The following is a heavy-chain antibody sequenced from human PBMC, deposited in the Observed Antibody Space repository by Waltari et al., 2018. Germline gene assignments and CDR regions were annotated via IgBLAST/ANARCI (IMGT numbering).Heavy chain of an antibody. CDR2: GNPNSGNT. J-gene: IGHJ5*02. CDR3: ARGAVPGKGANWFDP. Sequence: QVRLVQSGAEVTKPGASVKVSCKASGYTFTSYDINWVRPATGQGLEWVGWGNPNSGNTGYAQKFQDRVIMTSDTSMTPVYSELSSLTADDTAVYYCARGAVPGKGANWFDPWGQGTLVIVSS. D-gene: IGHD2-2*01. V-gene: IGHV1-8*01. CDR1: GYTFTSYD.